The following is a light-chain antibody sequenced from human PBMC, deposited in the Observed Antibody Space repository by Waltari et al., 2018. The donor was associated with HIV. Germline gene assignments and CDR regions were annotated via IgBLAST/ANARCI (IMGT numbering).Light chain of an antibody. CDR1: SGSVSTTYF. CDR3: LVHMGHGAWV. J-gene: IGLJ3*02. CDR2: STK. V-gene: IGLV8-61*01. Sequence: QTVVTQEPSFSVSPGGTVTLTCGLNSGSVSTTYFPSWYQQTPGQAPRPLIYSTKIRSSGVPERFSGSILGNKAALTITGAQADDESDYYCLVHMGHGAWVFGGGTKLTVL.